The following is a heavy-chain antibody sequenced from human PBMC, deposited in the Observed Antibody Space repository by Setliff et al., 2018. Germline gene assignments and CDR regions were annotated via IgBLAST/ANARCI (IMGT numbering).Heavy chain of an antibody. CDR2: IKQDGSEK. V-gene: IGHV3-7*05. Sequence: GGSLRLSCAASGFTFSSTWMSWVRQAPGKGLEWVANIKQDGSEKNYVDSVKGRFTISRDNAKNSLYLQMNSLRAEDTAVYYCARGPTYSHDYPDWGQGTQVTVSS. D-gene: IGHD3-16*01. CDR1: GFTFSSTW. CDR3: ARGPTYSHDYPD. J-gene: IGHJ4*02.